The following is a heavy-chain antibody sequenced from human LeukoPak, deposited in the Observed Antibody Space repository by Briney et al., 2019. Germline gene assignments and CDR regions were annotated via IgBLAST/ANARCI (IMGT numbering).Heavy chain of an antibody. J-gene: IGHJ4*02. Sequence: SQTLSLTCTVSGGSINSGGYYWSWIRQPPGKGLEWIGYIYHSGSTYYNPSLKSRVTISVDRSKNQFSLKLSSVTAADTAVYYCARILIAAAENYQYYFDYWGQGTLVTVSS. CDR3: ARILIAAAENYQYYFDY. CDR1: GGSINSGGYY. V-gene: IGHV4-30-2*01. D-gene: IGHD6-13*01. CDR2: IYHSGST.